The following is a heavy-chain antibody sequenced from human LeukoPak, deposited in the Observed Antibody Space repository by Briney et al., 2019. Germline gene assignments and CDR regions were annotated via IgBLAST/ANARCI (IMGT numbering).Heavy chain of an antibody. D-gene: IGHD6-13*01. Sequence: GGSLTLSCAVSGFTFSSEAMGWVRQLPGGGLEWVSNISPAGGTTYYAESMKGRFTISRDNSKSTLYLQMNSLRVEDTAVYYCTKVRSGSSSWALRVFDDWGQGALVTVSS. CDR1: GFTFSSEA. J-gene: IGHJ4*02. V-gene: IGHV3-23*01. CDR3: TKVRSGSSSWALRVFDD. CDR2: ISPAGGTT.